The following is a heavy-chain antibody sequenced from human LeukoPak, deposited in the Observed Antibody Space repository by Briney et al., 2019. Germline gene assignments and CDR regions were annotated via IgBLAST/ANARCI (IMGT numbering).Heavy chain of an antibody. Sequence: GGSLRLSCAASGFTFDDYAMHWVRQAPGKGLQWVSGISWNSGAIGYADSVKGRFTISRDNAKNSLYLQMNNLRAEDTALYYCAKDIWGGSPDGYNRFDYWGQGTLVTVSS. D-gene: IGHD5-24*01. J-gene: IGHJ4*02. CDR2: ISWNSGAI. CDR1: GFTFDDYA. CDR3: AKDIWGGSPDGYNRFDY. V-gene: IGHV3-9*01.